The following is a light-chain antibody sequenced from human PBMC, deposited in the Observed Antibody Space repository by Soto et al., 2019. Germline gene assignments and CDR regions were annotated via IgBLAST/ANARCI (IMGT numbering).Light chain of an antibody. CDR2: DAS. CDR1: QSVGTY. V-gene: IGKV3-11*01. J-gene: IGKJ4*01. CDR3: QQRSNWPLT. Sequence: EIVLTQSPATLSLSPGERVTLSCRASQSVGTYLGWYQQKPGQAPRLLIFDASNRATGIPARFSGSGSGTDFTLTISSLEPEDFAVYYCQQRSNWPLTFGGGTKVEIK.